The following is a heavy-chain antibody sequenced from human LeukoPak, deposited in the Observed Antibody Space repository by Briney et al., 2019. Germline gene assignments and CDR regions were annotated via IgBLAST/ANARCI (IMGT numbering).Heavy chain of an antibody. CDR1: GYIFTSYD. J-gene: IGHJ4*02. CDR3: ASGSGGSHYFDY. V-gene: IGHV1-8*01. D-gene: IGHD1-26*01. Sequence: ASVKVSCKASGYIFTSYDINWVRQATGQGLEWMGRMNPNSGNTGYAQKFQGRVTMTRNTSISTAYMELSSLRSEDTAVYYCASGSGGSHYFDYWGQGTLVTVSS. CDR2: MNPNSGNT.